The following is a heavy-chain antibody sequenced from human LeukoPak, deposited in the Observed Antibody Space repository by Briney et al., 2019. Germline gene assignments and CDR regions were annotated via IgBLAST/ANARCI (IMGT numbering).Heavy chain of an antibody. CDR3: ARRDPNSDGSDLFDY. J-gene: IGHJ4*02. D-gene: IGHD2-21*02. CDR1: GFTFSSYS. CDR2: ISSSSSYI. V-gene: IGHV3-21*01. Sequence: WGSLRLSCAASGFTFSSYSMNWVRQAPGKGLEWVSSISSSSSYIYYTDSVKGRFTISRDNAKNSLYLQMTSLRAEDTAVYYCARRDPNSDGSDLFDYWGQGTLVTVSS.